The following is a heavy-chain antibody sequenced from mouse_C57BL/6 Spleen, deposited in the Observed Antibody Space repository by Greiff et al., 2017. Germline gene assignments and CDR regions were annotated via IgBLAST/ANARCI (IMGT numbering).Heavy chain of an antibody. V-gene: IGHV1-81*01. CDR1: GYTFTSYG. J-gene: IGHJ2*01. Sequence: VQLQQSGAELARPGASVKLSCKASGYTFTSYGISWVKQRTGQGLEWIGEIYPRSGNTYYNEKFKGKATLTADKSSRTAYMELRRLTSEDSAVYCCARYPENFLDYWGQGTTLTVSS. CDR3: ARYPENFLDY. CDR2: IYPRSGNT.